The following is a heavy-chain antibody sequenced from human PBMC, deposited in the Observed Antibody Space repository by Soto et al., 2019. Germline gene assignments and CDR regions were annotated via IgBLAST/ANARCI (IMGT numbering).Heavy chain of an antibody. V-gene: IGHV3-21*01. CDR1: GFTFSSYS. CDR3: ARDRPGIVGVHYYYYGMDV. D-gene: IGHD1-26*01. CDR2: ISSSSSYI. J-gene: IGHJ6*02. Sequence: EVQLVESGGGLVKPGGSLRLSCAASGFTFSSYSMNWVRQAPGKGLEWVSSISSSSSYIYYADSVKGRFTISRNNAKNSLYRQMNSLRAEDTAVYYCARDRPGIVGVHYYYYGMDVWGQGTTVTVSS.